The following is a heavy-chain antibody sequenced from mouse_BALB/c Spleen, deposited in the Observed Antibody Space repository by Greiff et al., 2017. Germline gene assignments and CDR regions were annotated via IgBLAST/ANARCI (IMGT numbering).Heavy chain of an antibody. CDR3: ARCDYEAWFAY. Sequence: QVQLQQSGPELVKPGASVRISCKASGYTFTSYYIHWVKQRPGQGLEWIGWIYPGNVNTKYNEKFKGKATLTADKSSSTAYMQLSSLTSEDSAVYFCARCDYEAWFAYWGQGTLVTVSA. CDR2: IYPGNVNT. V-gene: IGHV1S56*01. J-gene: IGHJ3*01. CDR1: GYTFTSYY. D-gene: IGHD2-4*01.